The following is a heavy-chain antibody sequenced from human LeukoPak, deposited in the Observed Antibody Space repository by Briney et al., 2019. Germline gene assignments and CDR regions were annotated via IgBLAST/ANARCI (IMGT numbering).Heavy chain of an antibody. CDR1: GYTFTSYY. V-gene: IGHV1-2*02. Sequence: GASVKVSCKASGYTFTSYYMHWVRQAPGQGLEWMGWINPNSGGTNYAQKFQGRVTMTRDTSISTAYMELSRLRSDDTAVYYCARPTGHLAALGSFDYWGQGTLVTVSS. J-gene: IGHJ4*02. CDR3: ARPTGHLAALGSFDY. CDR2: INPNSGGT. D-gene: IGHD6-6*01.